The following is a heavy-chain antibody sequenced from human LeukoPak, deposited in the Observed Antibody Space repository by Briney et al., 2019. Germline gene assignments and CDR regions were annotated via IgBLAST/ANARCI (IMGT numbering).Heavy chain of an antibody. V-gene: IGHV1-69*05. D-gene: IGHD4-11*01. CDR2: IIPMFGAT. CDR3: ARGSYSDYIFDY. CDR1: GGIFSSYG. Sequence: ASVKVSCKASGGIFSSYGINWVRQAPGQGLGWMGRIIPMFGATNYAQKFQGRVTVTTDESTSTAYMELSSLRSEDTAVYYCARGSYSDYIFDYWGQGTLVTVSS. J-gene: IGHJ4*02.